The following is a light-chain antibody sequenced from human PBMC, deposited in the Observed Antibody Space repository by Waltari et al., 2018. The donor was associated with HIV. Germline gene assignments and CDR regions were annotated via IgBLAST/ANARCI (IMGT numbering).Light chain of an antibody. CDR2: EVS. CDR1: SSDGGGYNL. Sequence: HSALPQPSSVSGSPGQTIPIPCTGTSSDGGGYNLVPWYQQHPGKAPKLMIYEVSKRPSGVSNRFSGSKSGNTASLTISGLQAEDEADYYCCAYAGSTTYVIFGGGTKLTVL. CDR3: CAYAGSTTYVI. V-gene: IGLV2-23*02. J-gene: IGLJ2*01.